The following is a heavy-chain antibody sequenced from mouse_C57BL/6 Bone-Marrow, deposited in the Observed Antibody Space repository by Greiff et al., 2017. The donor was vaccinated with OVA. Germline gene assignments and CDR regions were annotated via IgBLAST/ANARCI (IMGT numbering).Heavy chain of an antibody. V-gene: IGHV1-7*01. D-gene: IGHD4-1*01. Sequence: VQRVESGAELAKPGASVKLSCKASGYTFTSYWMHWVKQRPGQGLEWIGYINPSSGYTKYNQKFKDKATLTADKSSSTAYMQLSSLTYEDSAVYYCARSELGRNFDYWGQGTTLTVSS. CDR1: GYTFTSYW. CDR2: INPSSGYT. J-gene: IGHJ2*01. CDR3: ARSELGRNFDY.